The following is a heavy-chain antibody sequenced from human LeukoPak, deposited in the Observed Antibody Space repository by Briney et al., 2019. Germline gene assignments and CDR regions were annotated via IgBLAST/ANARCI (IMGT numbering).Heavy chain of an antibody. CDR2: INPSGDST. Sequence: ASVKVSFKASGYTFTSYDMHWVRQAPGQGLEWMGIINPSGDSTSYAQKFQGRVTITADESTSTAYMELSSLRSEDTAVYYCARAGQQYYYDSSGSNWFDPWGQGTLVTVSS. CDR3: ARAGQQYYYDSSGSNWFDP. D-gene: IGHD3-22*01. J-gene: IGHJ5*02. CDR1: GYTFTSYD. V-gene: IGHV1-46*01.